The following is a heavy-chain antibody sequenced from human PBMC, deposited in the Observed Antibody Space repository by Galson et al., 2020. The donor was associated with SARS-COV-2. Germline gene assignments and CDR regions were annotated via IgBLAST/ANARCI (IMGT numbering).Heavy chain of an antibody. Sequence: GGSLRLSCAASGFSVSSNYMSWVRQAPGKGLEWVSVIYSGGSTYYADSVKGRFTISRDNSKNTLYLQMNSLRAEDTAVYYCARSPIVVRDLNWFDPWGQGTLVTVSS. CDR3: ARSPIVVRDLNWFDP. CDR2: IYSGGST. D-gene: IGHD3-10*01. J-gene: IGHJ5*02. V-gene: IGHV3-53*01. CDR1: GFSVSSNY.